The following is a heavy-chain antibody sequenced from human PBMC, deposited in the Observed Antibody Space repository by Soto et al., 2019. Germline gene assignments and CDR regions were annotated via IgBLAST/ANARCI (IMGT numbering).Heavy chain of an antibody. V-gene: IGHV3-9*01. CDR3: AKDSGGGIAVPAY. J-gene: IGHJ4*02. Sequence: GGSLRLSCAASGFTFDDYAMHWVRQAPGKGLEWVSGISWNSGSIGYADSVKGRFTISRDSAKNSLYLQMNSLRAEDTALYYCAKDSGGGIAVPAYWGQGTLVTVSS. CDR1: GFTFDDYA. D-gene: IGHD6-19*01. CDR2: ISWNSGSI.